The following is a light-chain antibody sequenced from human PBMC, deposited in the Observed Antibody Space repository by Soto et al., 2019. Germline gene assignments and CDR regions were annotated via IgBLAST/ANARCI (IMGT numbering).Light chain of an antibody. J-gene: IGLJ1*01. CDR2: EVS. Sequence: QSVLAQPASVSGSPGQSITISCTGTSSDVGGYNFVSWYQHHPGKAPKLMIYEVSNRPSGVSNRFSGSKSGNTASLTISGLQAEDEADYYCSSYTSSSTLGFGTGTKVTVL. CDR1: SSDVGGYNF. V-gene: IGLV2-14*01. CDR3: SSYTSSSTLG.